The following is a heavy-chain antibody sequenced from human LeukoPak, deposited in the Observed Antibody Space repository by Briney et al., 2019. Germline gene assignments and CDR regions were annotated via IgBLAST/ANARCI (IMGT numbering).Heavy chain of an antibody. V-gene: IGHV3-21*01. CDR3: AMSPRWLQVPYLDY. CDR1: GFTFSNYS. Sequence: GGSLRLSCAASGFTFSNYSMNWVRQAAGKGLEWDSSISSSSSYIYYADSVKGRFTISRDNAKNSLYLQMNSLRAEDTAVYYCAMSPRWLQVPYLDYWGQGTLVTVSS. CDR2: ISSSSSYI. J-gene: IGHJ4*02. D-gene: IGHD5-24*01.